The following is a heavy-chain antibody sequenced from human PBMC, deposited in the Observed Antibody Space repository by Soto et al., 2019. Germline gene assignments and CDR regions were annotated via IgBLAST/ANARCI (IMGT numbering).Heavy chain of an antibody. Sequence: GASVKVSCKASGFTFTSSAMQWVRQARGQRLEWIGWIVVGSGNTNYAQKFQERVTITRDMSTSTAYMELSSLRSEDTAVYYCAAGLSSTSGYYYYYGMDVWGQGTTVTVSS. CDR1: GFTFTSSA. CDR2: IVVGSGNT. D-gene: IGHD2-2*01. V-gene: IGHV1-58*02. J-gene: IGHJ6*02. CDR3: AAGLSSTSGYYYYYGMDV.